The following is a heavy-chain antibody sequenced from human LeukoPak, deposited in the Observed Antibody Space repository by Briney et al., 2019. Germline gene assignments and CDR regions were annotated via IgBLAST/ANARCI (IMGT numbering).Heavy chain of an antibody. CDR2: IYHSGST. V-gene: IGHV4-38-2*02. CDR3: ARHNIVVVRGWFDP. Sequence: PSETLSLTCTVSGYSISSGYYWGWIRQPPGKGLEWIGSIYHSGSTYYNPSLKSRVTISVDTSKNQFSLKLSSVTAADTAVYYCARHNIVVVRGWFDPWGQGTLVTVSS. D-gene: IGHD2-2*01. CDR1: GYSISSGYY. J-gene: IGHJ5*02.